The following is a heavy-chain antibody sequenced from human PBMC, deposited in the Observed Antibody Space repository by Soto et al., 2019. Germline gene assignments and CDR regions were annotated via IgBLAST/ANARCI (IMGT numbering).Heavy chain of an antibody. J-gene: IGHJ6*02. V-gene: IGHV3-48*03. D-gene: IGHD2-2*01. CDR2: ITTSGSTI. Sequence: EGSLRLSCTASGFTFSTYEMNWVRQAAGEGLEWVSYITTSGSTIYSADSVKGRFTISRDNAKNSLYLQMNSLRVEDTAVYYCARRYCSSTSCLMDVWGQGTTVTVSS. CDR3: ARRYCSSTSCLMDV. CDR1: GFTFSTYE.